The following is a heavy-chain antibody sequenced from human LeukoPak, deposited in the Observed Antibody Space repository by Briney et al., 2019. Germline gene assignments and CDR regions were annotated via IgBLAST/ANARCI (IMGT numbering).Heavy chain of an antibody. CDR1: GGSISSSSYY. V-gene: IGHV4-39*07. D-gene: IGHD6-19*01. CDR2: IYYSGST. Sequence: KPSETLSLTCTVSGGSISSSSYYWGWIRQPPGKGLEWIGSIYYSGSTYYNPSLKSRVTISVDTSKNQFSLKLSSVTAADTAVYYCARVIVNSSGWYRKGYYFDYWGQGTLVTVSS. J-gene: IGHJ4*02. CDR3: ARVIVNSSGWYRKGYYFDY.